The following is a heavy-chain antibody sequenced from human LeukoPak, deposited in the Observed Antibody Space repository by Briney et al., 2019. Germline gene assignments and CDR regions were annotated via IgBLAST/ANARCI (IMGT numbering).Heavy chain of an antibody. Sequence: GGSLRLSCAASGFTFSNAWMNWVRQAPGKGLEWVGRIKSKIDGETTDFGAPVKGRFAISSDDSKNTMYLHMNSLRTEDTAVYYCTTGNWGPYWGQGTLVTVSS. D-gene: IGHD7-27*01. CDR1: GFTFSNAW. CDR2: IKSKIDGETT. V-gene: IGHV3-15*07. J-gene: IGHJ4*02. CDR3: TTGNWGPY.